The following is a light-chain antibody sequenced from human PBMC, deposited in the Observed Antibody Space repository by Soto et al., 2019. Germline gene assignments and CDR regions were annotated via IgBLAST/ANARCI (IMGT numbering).Light chain of an antibody. CDR1: SSDVGGYNY. CDR3: SSYTSSSTLYV. Sequence: QSALAQPASVSGSPGQSITISCTGTSSDVGGYNYVCWYKQHPGKAPQLMIYEVTNRPSGVSDRFSGSKSGNKASLTISGLQAEDEADYYCSSYTSSSTLYVFGTGTKVTVL. V-gene: IGLV2-14*01. J-gene: IGLJ1*01. CDR2: EVT.